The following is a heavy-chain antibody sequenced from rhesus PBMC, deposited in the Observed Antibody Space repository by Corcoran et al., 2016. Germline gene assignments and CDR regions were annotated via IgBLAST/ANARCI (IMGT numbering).Heavy chain of an antibody. CDR1: GGSISRSYYY. Sequence: QVQRQESCPGLVKPTETLSLTCAASGGSISRSYYYWSWIRQAPGKGLEGIGYISYRARTTYNPSLNSRVTLSRDTSKNQFSLKLSSVTAADPAVYYCARGEAFDYWGQGVLVTVSS. D-gene: IGHD3-9*01. CDR3: ARGEAFDY. CDR2: ISYRART. V-gene: IGHV4-122*02. J-gene: IGHJ4*01.